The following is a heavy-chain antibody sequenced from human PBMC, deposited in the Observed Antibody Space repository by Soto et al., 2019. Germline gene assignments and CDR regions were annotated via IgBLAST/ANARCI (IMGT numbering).Heavy chain of an antibody. CDR1: GFTFSSYA. Sequence: EVQLLESGGGLVQPGGSLRLSCAASGFTFSSYAMSWVRQAPGKGLEWVSAISGSGGSTYYADSVKGRFTISRDNSKNTLYLQMNSLRAEDTAVYYCARVVVAANDAFDIWGQGTMVTVSS. J-gene: IGHJ3*02. V-gene: IGHV3-23*01. CDR2: ISGSGGST. D-gene: IGHD2-15*01. CDR3: ARVVVAANDAFDI.